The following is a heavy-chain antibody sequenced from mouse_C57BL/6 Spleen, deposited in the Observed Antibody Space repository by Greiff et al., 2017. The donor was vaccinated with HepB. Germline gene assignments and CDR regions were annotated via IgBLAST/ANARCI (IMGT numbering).Heavy chain of an antibody. CDR3: ARRDNDYYYFDY. J-gene: IGHJ2*01. D-gene: IGHD2-4*01. V-gene: IGHV1-26*01. CDR2: INPNNGGT. CDR1: GYTFTDYY. Sequence: VQLQQSGPELVKPGASVKISCKASGYTFTDYYMNWVKQSHGKSLEWIGDINPNNGGTSYNQKFKGKATLTVDKSSSTAYMELRSLTSEDSAVYYCARRDNDYYYFDYWGQGTTLTVSS.